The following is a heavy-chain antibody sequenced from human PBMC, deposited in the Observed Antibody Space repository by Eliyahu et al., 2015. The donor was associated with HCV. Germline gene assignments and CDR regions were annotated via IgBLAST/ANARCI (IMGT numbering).Heavy chain of an antibody. Sequence: QVQLQQWGAGLLKPSETLSLTCAVYGGSFSGYYWSWIRQPPGKGLEWIGEINHSGSTNYNPSLKSRVTISVDTSKNQFSLKLSSVTAADTAVYYCARAPSGYYILRYWGQGTLVTVSS. CDR2: INHSGST. V-gene: IGHV4-34*01. J-gene: IGHJ4*02. D-gene: IGHD3-22*01. CDR1: GGSFSGYY. CDR3: ARAPSGYYILRY.